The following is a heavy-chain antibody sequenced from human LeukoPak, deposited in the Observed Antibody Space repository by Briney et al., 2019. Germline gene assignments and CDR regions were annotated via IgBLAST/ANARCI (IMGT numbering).Heavy chain of an antibody. CDR2: IYYSGST. V-gene: IGHV4-39*07. Sequence: SQTLSLTCTVSGDSISSGDYYWSWIRQPAGKGLEWIGSIYYSGSTYYNPSLKSRVTISVDTSKNQFSLKLSSVTAADTAVYYCAREQGVAPYYFDYWGQGTLVTVSS. J-gene: IGHJ4*02. CDR3: AREQGVAPYYFDY. CDR1: GDSISSGDYY.